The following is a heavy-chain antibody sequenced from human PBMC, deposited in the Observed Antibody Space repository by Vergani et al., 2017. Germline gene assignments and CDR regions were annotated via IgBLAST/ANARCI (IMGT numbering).Heavy chain of an antibody. Sequence: EVQLVQSGAEVKKPGESLRISCKGSGYSFTSYWISWVRQMPGKGLEWMGRIDPSDSYTNYSPSFQGHVTISADKSISTAYLQWSSLKASDTAMYYCARQARYSSSWYRPDFLNWYFELWGRGTLVTVSS. CDR2: IDPSDSYT. CDR3: ARQARYSSSWYRPDFLNWYFEL. D-gene: IGHD6-13*01. CDR1: GYSFTSYW. J-gene: IGHJ2*01. V-gene: IGHV5-10-1*03.